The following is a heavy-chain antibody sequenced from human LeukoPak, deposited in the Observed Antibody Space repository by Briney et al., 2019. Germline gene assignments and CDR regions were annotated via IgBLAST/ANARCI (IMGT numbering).Heavy chain of an antibody. D-gene: IGHD3-3*01. Sequence: GGSLRLSCAASGFTFSSYSMNWVRQAPGKGLEWVSSISSSSSYIYYADSVKGRFTISRDNAKNSLYLQMNSLRAEDTAVYYCARAATYYDFWSGRNPPDYCDYWGQGTLVTVSS. CDR1: GFTFSSYS. CDR2: ISSSSSYI. CDR3: ARAATYYDFWSGRNPPDYCDY. J-gene: IGHJ4*02. V-gene: IGHV3-21*01.